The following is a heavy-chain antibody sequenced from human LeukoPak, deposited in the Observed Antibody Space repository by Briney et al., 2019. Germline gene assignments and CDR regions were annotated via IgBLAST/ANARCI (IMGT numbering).Heavy chain of an antibody. CDR3: ARDGTAAGLYFDY. V-gene: IGHV3-7*01. D-gene: IGHD6-13*01. Sequence: GGSLRLSCAVSGFTFTSYWMNWVRQAPGKGLEWVASIRQDGNEKSYVDSVKGRFTISRDNTKNSLYLQMSSLRADDTAVYWCARDGTAAGLYFDYWGQGTLVTVSS. CDR2: IRQDGNEK. J-gene: IGHJ4*02. CDR1: GFTFTSYW.